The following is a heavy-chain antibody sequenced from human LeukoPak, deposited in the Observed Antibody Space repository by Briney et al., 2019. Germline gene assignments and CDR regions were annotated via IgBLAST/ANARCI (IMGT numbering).Heavy chain of an antibody. CDR1: GYTFTGYY. D-gene: IGHD5-18*01. V-gene: IGHV1-2*06. CDR3: ARGGDTPMGTFDY. J-gene: IGHJ4*02. Sequence: ASVKVSCKASGYTFTGYYMHWVRQAPGQGLEWMGRINPNSGGTNYAQKFQGRVTMTRDTSISTAYMELRGLRSDDTAVYYCARGGDTPMGTFDYWGQGTLVTVSS. CDR2: INPNSGGT.